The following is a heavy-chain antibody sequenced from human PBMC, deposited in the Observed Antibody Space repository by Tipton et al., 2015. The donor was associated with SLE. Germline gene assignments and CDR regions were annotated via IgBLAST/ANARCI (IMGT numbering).Heavy chain of an antibody. V-gene: IGHV4-61*09. D-gene: IGHD1-7*01. CDR2: IYTSGST. CDR3: ARGGDWDYRLDY. J-gene: IGHJ4*02. Sequence: TLSLTCTVSGGSISSGSYYWSWIRQPAGKGLEWIGYIYTSGSTNYNPSLKSRVTISVDTSKNQFSLKLSSVTAADTAVYYCARGGDWDYRLDYWGQGTLVTVSS. CDR1: GGSISSGSYY.